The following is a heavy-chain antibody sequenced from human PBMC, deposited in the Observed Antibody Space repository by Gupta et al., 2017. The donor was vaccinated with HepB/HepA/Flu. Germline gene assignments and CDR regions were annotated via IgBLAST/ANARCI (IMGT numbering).Heavy chain of an antibody. CDR2: VYYSGTT. Sequence: QLQLQESGPGLVKPSETLSLTCTVPGDSSTTTTYYWGWIRQAPGKGLEWIGSVYYSGTTYYKSSLKSRVTISVDTSKNQFSLKLSSVTAADTAVYYCARHRGTHITIVTMVSNYFDPWGQGTLVTVSS. CDR1: GDSSTTTTYY. D-gene: IGHD3-10*01. V-gene: IGHV4-39*01. J-gene: IGHJ5*02. CDR3: ARHRGTHITIVTMVSNYFDP.